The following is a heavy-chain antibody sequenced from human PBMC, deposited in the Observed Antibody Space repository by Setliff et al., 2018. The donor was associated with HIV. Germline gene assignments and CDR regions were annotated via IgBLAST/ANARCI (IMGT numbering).Heavy chain of an antibody. Sequence: SETLSLTCTVSGGSISSGSYYWSWIRQPAGKGLEWIGHIYTSGSTNYNPSLKSRITISVDTSKNQFSLMNRLKAEDTAVYYCTTDNYLKSEFAYWGQGTLVTVSS. D-gene: IGHD1-1*01. CDR1: GGSISSGSYY. J-gene: IGHJ4*02. V-gene: IGHV4-61*09. CDR2: IYTSGST. CDR3: TTDNYLKSEFAY.